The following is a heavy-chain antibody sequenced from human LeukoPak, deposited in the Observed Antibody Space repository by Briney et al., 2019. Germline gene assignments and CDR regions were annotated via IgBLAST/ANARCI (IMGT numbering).Heavy chain of an antibody. Sequence: KPSETLSLTCTISGGSISSGSDYWGWIRQPPGKGLEWIGKISNTGNTYHNPSLKSRVTLSVDTSTNQFSLKLSSVTATDTAVYYCARFSPRAMGNYLDFWGQGTLVTVSS. CDR3: ARFSPRAMGNYLDF. D-gene: IGHD7-27*01. CDR2: ISNTGNT. J-gene: IGHJ4*02. V-gene: IGHV4-39*07. CDR1: GGSISSGSDY.